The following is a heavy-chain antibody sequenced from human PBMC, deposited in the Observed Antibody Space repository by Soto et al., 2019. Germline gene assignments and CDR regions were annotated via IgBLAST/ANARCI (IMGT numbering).Heavy chain of an antibody. CDR3: ARGYSHHAFDI. CDR1: ESTFRGDW. CDR2: VNGDGSGT. J-gene: IGHJ3*02. V-gene: IGHV3-74*01. Sequence: EVQLVESGGDLVQPGGSLRLSCAASESTFRGDWMHWVRQAPGKGLVWVSRVNGDGSGTIYGDSVKGRFTVSRDNPKNTLFLQLNSLRVDDTAIYYCARGYSHHAFDIWGQGTIVTVTS. D-gene: IGHD1-20*01.